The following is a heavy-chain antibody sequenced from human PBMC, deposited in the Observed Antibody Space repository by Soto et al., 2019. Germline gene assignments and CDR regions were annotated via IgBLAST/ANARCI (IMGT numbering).Heavy chain of an antibody. V-gene: IGHV3-21*01. D-gene: IGHD3-10*01. CDR2: ISSSSSYI. J-gene: IGHJ4*02. CDR3: ARDTYGSGRRFDY. Sequence: PGGSLRLSCAASGFTFSSYSMNWVRQAPGKGLEWVSSISSSSSYIYYADSVKGRFTISRDNAKNSLYLQMNSLRAEDTAVYYCARDTYGSGRRFDYWGQGTLVTVSS. CDR1: GFTFSSYS.